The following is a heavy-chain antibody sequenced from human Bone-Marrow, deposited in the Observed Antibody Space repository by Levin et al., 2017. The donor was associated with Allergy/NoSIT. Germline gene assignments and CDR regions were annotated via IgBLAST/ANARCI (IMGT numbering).Heavy chain of an antibody. CDR1: GGSISGGGYY. Sequence: SQTLSLTCTVSGGSISGGGYYWSWIRQHPGKGLEWIGYIYYSGNTYYNPSLKSRVIISVVTSKNQLSLKLASVTVADTAVYYCARFNGYDFDYWGQGTLVTVSS. J-gene: IGHJ4*02. CDR3: ARFNGYDFDY. CDR2: IYYSGNT. V-gene: IGHV4-31*03. D-gene: IGHD5-12*01.